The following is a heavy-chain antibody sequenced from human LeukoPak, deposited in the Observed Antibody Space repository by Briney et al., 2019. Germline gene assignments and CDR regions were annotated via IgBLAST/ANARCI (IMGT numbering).Heavy chain of an antibody. V-gene: IGHV1-2*02. J-gene: IGHJ4*02. CDR1: GYAFTAYH. CDR3: ARVMPLYYFDS. Sequence: ASVKVSCETSGYAFTAYHIHWVRQAPGQGLEWMGWIDPNSGVTNYAQRFQGRVTMTRDTSISSAYMELSRLRSDDTAVYYCARVMPLYYFDSWGQGTLVTVSS. D-gene: IGHD2-2*01. CDR2: IDPNSGVT.